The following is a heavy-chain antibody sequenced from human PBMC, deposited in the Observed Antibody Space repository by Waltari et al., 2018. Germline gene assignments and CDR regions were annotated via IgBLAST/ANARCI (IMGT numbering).Heavy chain of an antibody. J-gene: IGHJ4*02. CDR2: IIPILGIA. Sequence: QVQLVQSGAEVKKPGSSVKVSCKASGGTFRSYTISWVRQAPGQGLEWMGRIIPILGIANYAQKFQGRVTITADKSTSTAYMELSSLRSEDTAVYYCAKEDRYDYVWGSYRSDYFDYWGQGTLVTVSS. CDR1: GGTFRSYT. D-gene: IGHD3-16*02. CDR3: AKEDRYDYVWGSYRSDYFDY. V-gene: IGHV1-69*08.